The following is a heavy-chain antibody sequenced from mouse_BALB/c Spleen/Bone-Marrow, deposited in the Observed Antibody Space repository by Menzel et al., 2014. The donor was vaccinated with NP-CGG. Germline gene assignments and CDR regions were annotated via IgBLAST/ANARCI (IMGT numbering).Heavy chain of an antibody. V-gene: IGHV1-80*01. Sequence: VQLQQSGAELVRPGSSVKISCKASGYAFSSYWMNWVKQRPGQGLEWIGQIYPGDGDTNYNGKFKGKATLTADKSSSTAYMQLSCLTSEDSAVYFCAREGYDYDWFAYWGQGTLVTVSA. CDR3: AREGYDYDWFAY. D-gene: IGHD2-4*01. CDR1: GYAFSSYW. J-gene: IGHJ3*01. CDR2: IYPGDGDT.